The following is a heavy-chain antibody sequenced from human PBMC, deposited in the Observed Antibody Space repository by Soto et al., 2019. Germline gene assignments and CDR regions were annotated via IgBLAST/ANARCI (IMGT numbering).Heavy chain of an antibody. V-gene: IGHV4-34*01. CDR3: GLNWIYRGWFDP. Sequence: QVQLQQWGAGLLKPSETLSLTCAVYGGSFSGYYWSWIRQPPGKGLEWIGEINHSGSTNYNPSLKSRVTISVDTSKNQFSLKLSSVTAADTAVYYCGLNWIYRGWFDPWGQGTLVTVSS. CDR2: INHSGST. D-gene: IGHD1-7*01. J-gene: IGHJ5*02. CDR1: GGSFSGYY.